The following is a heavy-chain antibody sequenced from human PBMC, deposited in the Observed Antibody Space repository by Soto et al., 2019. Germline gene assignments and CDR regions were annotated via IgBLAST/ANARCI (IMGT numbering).Heavy chain of an antibody. CDR3: SRLPTLVVPAALILAT. D-gene: IGHD2-2*01. CDR1: GYTLTELS. CDR2: FDPEDGET. Sequence: GASVKVSCKVSGYTLTELSMHWVRQAPGKGLEWMGGFDPEDGETIYAQKFQGRVTMTEDTSTDTAYMELSSLRSEDTAVYYCSRLPTLVVPAALILATWGQGTRVTVSS. J-gene: IGHJ5*02. V-gene: IGHV1-24*01.